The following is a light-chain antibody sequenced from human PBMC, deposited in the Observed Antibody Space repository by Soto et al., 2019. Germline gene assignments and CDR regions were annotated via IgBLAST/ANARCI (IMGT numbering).Light chain of an antibody. CDR2: DDS. V-gene: IGLV3-21*02. CDR3: QVWDSSRDHYV. Sequence: YALPQPPSVSVSAGQTAMLTCGGNNIGSKSVHWYQQKPGQAPVLVVYDDSDRPSGIPERFSGSNSGNTATLTISRVEAGDEADYYCQVWDSSRDHYVFGTGTKVTVL. CDR1: NIGSKS. J-gene: IGLJ1*01.